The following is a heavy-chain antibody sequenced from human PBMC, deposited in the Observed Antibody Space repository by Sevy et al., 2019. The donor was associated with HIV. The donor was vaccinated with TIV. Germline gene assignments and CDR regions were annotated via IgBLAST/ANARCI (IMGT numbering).Heavy chain of an antibody. V-gene: IGHV3-21*01. J-gene: IGHJ6*02. CDR1: GITFSYYS. Sequence: GGSLRLSCVGSGITFSYYSMNWVRQAPGKGLEWVSSISSSSSNIYYADSLKGRFTISRDNAKKSLYLQMNSLRAEDTAVYYCARDRDGSGSSGGYGMDVWGQGTTVTVS. CDR3: ARDRDGSGSSGGYGMDV. CDR2: ISSSSSNI. D-gene: IGHD3-10*01.